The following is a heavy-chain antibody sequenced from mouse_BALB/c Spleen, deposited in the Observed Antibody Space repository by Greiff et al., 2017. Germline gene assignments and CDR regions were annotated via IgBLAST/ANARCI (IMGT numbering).Heavy chain of an antibody. V-gene: IGHV14-4*02. Sequence: VQLKQSGAELVRSGASVKLSCTASGFNIKDYYMHWVKQRPEQGLEWIGWIDPENGDTEYAPKFQGKATMTADTSSNTAYLQLSSLTSEDTAVYYGNALTTAPYYFDYWGQGTTLTVSS. CDR1: GFNIKDYY. J-gene: IGHJ2*01. CDR3: NALTTAPYYFDY. D-gene: IGHD1-2*01. CDR2: IDPENGDT.